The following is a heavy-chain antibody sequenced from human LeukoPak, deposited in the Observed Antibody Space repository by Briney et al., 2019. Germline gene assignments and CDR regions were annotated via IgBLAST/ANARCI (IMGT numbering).Heavy chain of an antibody. Sequence: GGSLRLSCAASGFTFSNFWMHWVRQAPGKGLVWVALIYGDGSFTRYADSVKGRFTISRDNSKNTLYLQMNSLRAEDTAVYYCASHSGYGTIDYWGQGTLVTVSS. CDR1: GFTFSNFW. CDR2: IYGDGSFT. V-gene: IGHV3-74*01. J-gene: IGHJ4*02. D-gene: IGHD5-12*01. CDR3: ASHSGYGTIDY.